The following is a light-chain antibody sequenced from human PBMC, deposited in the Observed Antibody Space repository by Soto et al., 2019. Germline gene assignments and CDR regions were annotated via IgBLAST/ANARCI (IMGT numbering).Light chain of an antibody. CDR2: DAS. Sequence: DIQMTQSPSTLSASVGDRVTITCRASQSISHWLAWYQQKPGKAPTLLIFDASTLRSGVPSRFSGSGSGTEFALTISSLQPDESATYYCLQYNSYPTFGQGTKVTIK. CDR1: QSISHW. CDR3: LQYNSYPT. J-gene: IGKJ1*01. V-gene: IGKV1-5*01.